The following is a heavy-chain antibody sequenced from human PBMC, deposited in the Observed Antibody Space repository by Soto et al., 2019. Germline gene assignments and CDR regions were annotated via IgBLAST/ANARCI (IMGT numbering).Heavy chain of an antibody. D-gene: IGHD2-15*01. V-gene: IGHV3-33*01. Sequence: QVQLVESGGGVVQPERSLRVSCAASGFTFSGHAIHWIRQAPGKGLEWVAEIWGNGRIKYYSDSVRGRFTISRDNSKNTVTLQMESLRVEDTAIYYCARDGKQGTPYGMDVWGPGPRVTVS. J-gene: IGHJ6*02. CDR1: GFTFSGHA. CDR3: ARDGKQGTPYGMDV. CDR2: IWGNGRIK.